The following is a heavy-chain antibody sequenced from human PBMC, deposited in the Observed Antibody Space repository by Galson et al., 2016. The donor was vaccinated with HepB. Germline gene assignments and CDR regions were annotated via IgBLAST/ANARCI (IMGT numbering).Heavy chain of an antibody. J-gene: IGHJ4*02. D-gene: IGHD6-13*01. V-gene: IGHV3-30*18. Sequence: SLRLSCAASGFTFSSYAMHWVRQAPGKGLEWVAVISYDGSHKYYAASVKGRFTISRDNSKNTLSLQMNSLRAEDTAVYYCAKEGIAAAGPFDYWGQGTLVTVSS. CDR2: ISYDGSHK. CDR1: GFTFSSYA. CDR3: AKEGIAAAGPFDY.